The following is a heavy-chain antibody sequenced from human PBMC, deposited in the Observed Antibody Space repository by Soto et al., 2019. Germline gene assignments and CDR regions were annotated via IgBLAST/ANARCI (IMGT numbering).Heavy chain of an antibody. CDR2: ISAYNGNT. D-gene: IGHD3-3*01. J-gene: IGHJ3*02. CDR3: ASCYDFWSGYVPCAFDI. CDR1: GYTFTSYG. Sequence: QVPLVQSGAEVKKPGASVKVSCKASGYTFTSYGISWVRQAPGQGLEWMGWISAYNGNTNYAQKLQGRVTMTTDTSTSTAYMELRSLRSDDTAVYYCASCYDFWSGYVPCAFDIWGQGTMVTVSS. V-gene: IGHV1-18*01.